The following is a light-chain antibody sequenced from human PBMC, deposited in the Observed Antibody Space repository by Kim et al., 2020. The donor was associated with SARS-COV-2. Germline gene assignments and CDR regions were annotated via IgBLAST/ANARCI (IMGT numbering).Light chain of an antibody. CDR1: ELGDKY. J-gene: IGLJ2*01. Sequence: VSGSPGQTASITCSGDELGDKYACWYQQKPGQPPVLVIYQDSRRPSGIPERFSGSNSGNTATLTISGTQAMDEADYYCQAWDSSVIFGGGTQLTVL. V-gene: IGLV3-1*01. CDR2: QDS. CDR3: QAWDSSVI.